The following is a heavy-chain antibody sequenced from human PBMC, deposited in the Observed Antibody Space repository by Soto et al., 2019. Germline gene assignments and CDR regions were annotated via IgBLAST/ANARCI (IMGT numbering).Heavy chain of an antibody. Sequence: GGSLRLSCTASGFTFGDYAMSWFRQAPGKGLEWVGFIRSKAYGGTTEYAASVKGRFTISRDDSKSIAHLQMNSLKTEDTAVYYCTREDGDYIWGSYRHHMDVWGKGTTVTVSS. CDR3: TREDGDYIWGSYRHHMDV. CDR1: GFTFGDYA. V-gene: IGHV3-49*03. CDR2: IRSKAYGGTT. J-gene: IGHJ6*03. D-gene: IGHD3-16*02.